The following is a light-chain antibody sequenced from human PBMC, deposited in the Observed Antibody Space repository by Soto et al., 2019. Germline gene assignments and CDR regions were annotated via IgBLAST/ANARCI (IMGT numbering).Light chain of an antibody. CDR1: SSDLGAYNY. Sequence: QSALTQPASVSGSPGQSITISCTGTSSDLGAYNYVSWYQQHPGKAPKLIIYDVSRRPSGVSNRFSGSKSGNTASLTISGLQAKDEADYYCATWDDSLRGVLFGGGTKLTVL. CDR2: DVS. CDR3: ATWDDSLRGVL. V-gene: IGLV2-14*01. J-gene: IGLJ2*01.